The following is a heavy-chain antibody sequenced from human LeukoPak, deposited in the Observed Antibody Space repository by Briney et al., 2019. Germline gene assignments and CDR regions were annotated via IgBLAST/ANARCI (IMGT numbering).Heavy chain of an antibody. CDR3: AKYTSGTYYRGLDQ. J-gene: IGHJ4*02. CDR1: GLTVSSYA. Sequence: GESLRLSCGASGLTVSSYAMSWVRQAPGKGLEWGSTIIGTAGNTYYADSVKGRFTISRDDSKNTVYLQMNSLRAEDTVVYSCAKYTSGTYYRGLDQWGQGTLVTVSS. V-gene: IGHV3-23*01. CDR2: IIGTAGNT. D-gene: IGHD3-10*01.